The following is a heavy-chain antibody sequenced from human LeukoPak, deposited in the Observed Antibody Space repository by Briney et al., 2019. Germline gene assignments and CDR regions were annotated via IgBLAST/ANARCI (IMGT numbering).Heavy chain of an antibody. J-gene: IGHJ6*02. Sequence: SETLSLTCTVSGGSISSGDYYWSWIRQPPGKGLERIGYIYYSGSTYYNPSLKSRITISVDTSKNQFSLKLSSVTAADTAVYYCARWTMYCSSSSCPTYYYYGMDVWGQGTTVTVSS. V-gene: IGHV4-30-4*01. D-gene: IGHD2-2*01. CDR1: GGSISSGDYY. CDR2: IYYSGST. CDR3: ARWTMYCSSSSCPTYYYYGMDV.